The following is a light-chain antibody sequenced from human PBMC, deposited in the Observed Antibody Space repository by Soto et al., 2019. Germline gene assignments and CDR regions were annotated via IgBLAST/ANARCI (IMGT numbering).Light chain of an antibody. CDR2: EVN. J-gene: IGLJ1*01. CDR3: SSYAGSDVFV. CDR1: SRDVGNYNY. Sequence: QSALTQPPSASGSPGQSVTISCTGTSRDVGNYNYVAWYQQHPGKAPKLMIYEVNKRPSGVPDRFSGSKAGNTASLTVFGLHPEDEADYYCSSYAGSDVFVFGSGTKVTVL. V-gene: IGLV2-8*01.